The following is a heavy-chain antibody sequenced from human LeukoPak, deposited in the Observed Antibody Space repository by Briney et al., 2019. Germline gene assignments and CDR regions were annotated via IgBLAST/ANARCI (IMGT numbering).Heavy chain of an antibody. D-gene: IGHD3/OR15-3a*01. CDR1: GGSISSGSYY. CDR2: TYTSGST. V-gene: IGHV4-61*02. J-gene: IGHJ4*02. Sequence: PSQTLSLTCTVSGGSISSGSYYWSWIRQPAGKGLEWIGRTYTSGSTNYNPSLKSRVTISVDTSKNQFSLKLTSVTAADTAVYYCARQTGSGLFILPGGQGTLVTVSS. CDR3: ARQTGSGLFILP.